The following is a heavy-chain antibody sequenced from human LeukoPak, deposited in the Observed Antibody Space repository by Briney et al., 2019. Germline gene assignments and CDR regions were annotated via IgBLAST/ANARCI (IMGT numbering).Heavy chain of an antibody. CDR3: AKGPFRVGASAVPSDAFDI. V-gene: IGHV3-23*01. J-gene: IGHJ3*02. CDR1: GFTFSNYA. D-gene: IGHD1-26*01. CDR2: ISGSDGRT. Sequence: PGGSLRLSCAASGFTFSNYAMSWVRQAPGKGLEWVSAISGSDGRTYYADSVKGRFTISSDNSKNTLYLQMFSLRAEDTAVYYCAKGPFRVGASAVPSDAFDIWGQGTMVTVSS.